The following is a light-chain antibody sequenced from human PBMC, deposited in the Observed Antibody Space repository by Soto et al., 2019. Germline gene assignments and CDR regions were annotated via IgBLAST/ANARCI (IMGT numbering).Light chain of an antibody. J-gene: IGLJ1*01. CDR2: EVS. CDR3: SSYTTSSTRV. CDR1: NGDVGAFNY. V-gene: IGLV2-14*03. Sequence: QSVLTQPASVSGSPGQSIAITCTGTNGDVGAFNYVSWYQQHPDKAPKLMIYEVSNRPSGVSNRFSGSKSVNTATLTISGLQTEDEADYYCSSYTTSSTRVFGTGTKVTVL.